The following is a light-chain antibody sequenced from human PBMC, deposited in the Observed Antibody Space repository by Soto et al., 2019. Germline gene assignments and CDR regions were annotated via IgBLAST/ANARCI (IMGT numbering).Light chain of an antibody. CDR2: DVS. Sequence: QSALTQPASVSGSPGQSITISCTGTSSDVGAYNYVSWYQQQPGKVPKLMIYDVSNRPSGVSNRFSGSKSGNTASLTISGLQAEDEADYYCSSYTSSSTPYVFGTGTRTPS. V-gene: IGLV2-14*01. CDR3: SSYTSSSTPYV. CDR1: SSDVGAYNY. J-gene: IGLJ1*01.